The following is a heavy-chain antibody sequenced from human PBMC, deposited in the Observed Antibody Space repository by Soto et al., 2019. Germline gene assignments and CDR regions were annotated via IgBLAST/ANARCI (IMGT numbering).Heavy chain of an antibody. CDR1: GGTFSSCA. V-gene: IGHV1-69*13. CDR2: IIPIFGTA. J-gene: IGHJ5*02. CDR3: ARVGSSWYNWFDP. D-gene: IGHD6-13*01. Sequence: SVKVSCKASGGTFSSCAISWVRQAPGQGLEWMGGIIPIFGTANYAQKFQGRVTITADESTSTAYMELSSLRSEDTAVYYCARVGSSWYNWFDPWGQGTLVTVSS.